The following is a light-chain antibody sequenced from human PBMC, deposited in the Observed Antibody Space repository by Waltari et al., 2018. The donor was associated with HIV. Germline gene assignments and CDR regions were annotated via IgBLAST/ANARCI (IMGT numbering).Light chain of an antibody. J-gene: IGLJ2*01. Sequence: QTVVTQETSMTVSPGGTVTLTCNSATRPVGSGHYVYWFQQKPGQPPRPLIYSSTRRHPLTPERFSASLVGDRAALTLSNVWPEDQADYYCMLFFRTSYLFGGGTRVTVL. CDR3: MLFFRTSYL. CDR2: SST. V-gene: IGLV7-43*01. CDR1: TRPVGSGHY.